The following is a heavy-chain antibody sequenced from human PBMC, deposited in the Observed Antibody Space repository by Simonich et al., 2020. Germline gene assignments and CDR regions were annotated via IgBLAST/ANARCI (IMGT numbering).Heavy chain of an antibody. CDR2: INHSGST. CDR1: GGSFSGYY. CDR3: ARGLRVAAAGTAFQH. V-gene: IGHV4-34*01. D-gene: IGHD6-13*01. Sequence: QVQLQQWGAGLLKPSETLSLTCAVYGGSFSGYYWSWIRQPPGKGLEWIAEINHSGSTNYNPALKSRVTISVDTSKTQFSLKLSSVTAADTAVYYCARGLRVAAAGTAFQHWGQGTLVTVSS. J-gene: IGHJ1*01.